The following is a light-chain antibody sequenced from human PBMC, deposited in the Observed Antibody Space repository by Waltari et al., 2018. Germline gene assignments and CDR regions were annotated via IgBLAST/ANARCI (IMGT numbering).Light chain of an antibody. CDR3: QQYYGTPLT. Sequence: DIQMTQSPSSLSASVGDRVTITCRASQGISSCLAWYQQKPGKAPELLIYAASSFQSGVPSRFSGSGSGTDFTLTISSLQPEDVAVYYCQQYYGTPLTFGGGTRVEIK. V-gene: IGKV1-12*01. CDR1: QGISSC. J-gene: IGKJ4*01. CDR2: AAS.